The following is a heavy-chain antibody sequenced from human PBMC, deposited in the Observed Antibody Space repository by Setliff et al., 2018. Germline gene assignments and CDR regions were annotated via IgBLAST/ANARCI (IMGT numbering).Heavy chain of an antibody. V-gene: IGHV3-48*03. D-gene: IGHD3-9*01. CDR1: GFIFSSYE. Sequence: LRLSCTGSGFIFSSYEMNWVRQAPGKGLEWVSYISSSGSTIFYADSVKGRSTISRDNAKKSLYLQMNSLRAEDTAVYYCACPDILTGLSDYWGQGTLVTVSS. CDR2: ISSSGSTI. CDR3: ACPDILTGLSDY. J-gene: IGHJ4*02.